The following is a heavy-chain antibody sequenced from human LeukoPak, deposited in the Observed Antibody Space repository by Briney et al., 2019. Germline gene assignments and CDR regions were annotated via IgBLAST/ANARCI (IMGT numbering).Heavy chain of an antibody. Sequence: ASVKVSCKASGYSFTDYYIHWVRQAPGQGLEWMGWINPNSGGTNYVQKFQGRVTMTRDTSIDTAYMELSRLRSDDTAVYYCARSLNPMVRGATPPNDFDYWGQGTLVTVSS. J-gene: IGHJ4*02. CDR2: INPNSGGT. CDR3: ARSLNPMVRGATPPNDFDY. D-gene: IGHD3-10*01. V-gene: IGHV1-2*02. CDR1: GYSFTDYY.